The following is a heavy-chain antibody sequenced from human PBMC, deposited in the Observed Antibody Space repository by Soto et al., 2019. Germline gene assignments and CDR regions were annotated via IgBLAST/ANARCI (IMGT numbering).Heavy chain of an antibody. J-gene: IGHJ4*02. Sequence: SETLSLTCTVSGGSISSSSYYWGWIRQPPGKGLEWIGSIYYSGSTYYNPSLKSRVTISVDTSKNQFSLKLSSVTAADTAVYYCARRITMVTALFDYWGQGTLVTVSS. V-gene: IGHV4-39*01. CDR1: GGSISSSSYY. CDR3: ARRITMVTALFDY. CDR2: IYYSGST. D-gene: IGHD3-10*01.